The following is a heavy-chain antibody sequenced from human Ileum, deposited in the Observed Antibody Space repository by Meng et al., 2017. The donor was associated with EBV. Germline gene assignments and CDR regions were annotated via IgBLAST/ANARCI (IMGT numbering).Heavy chain of an antibody. CDR1: SDSISNSDYY. D-gene: IGHD3-10*01. Sequence: LQLTNSGPGMVKPSETLSLPCTGSSDSISNSDYYWDWIRRSPGKGLEWIASIYRSGSTYYDPSLKSRVTISLDTSKNQFSLKLSSVTAADTAVYYCARDPAYPRGLFDSWGQGTLVTVSS. V-gene: IGHV4-39*07. J-gene: IGHJ4*02. CDR2: IYRSGST. CDR3: ARDPAYPRGLFDS.